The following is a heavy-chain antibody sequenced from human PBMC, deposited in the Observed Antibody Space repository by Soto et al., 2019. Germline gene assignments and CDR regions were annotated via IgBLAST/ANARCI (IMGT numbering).Heavy chain of an antibody. CDR2: ISSSSYV. V-gene: IGHV3-21*01. CDR3: ARDIESLDIVVVPAAINAFDI. CDR1: VFTFSSYS. Sequence: GGSLRLSCAASVFTFSSYSMNWVRQAPGKGLEWVSSISSSSYVYYADSVKGRFTISRDNAKNSLYLQMNSLRAEDTAVYYCARDIESLDIVVVPAAINAFDIWGQGTMVTVSS. J-gene: IGHJ3*02. D-gene: IGHD2-2*03.